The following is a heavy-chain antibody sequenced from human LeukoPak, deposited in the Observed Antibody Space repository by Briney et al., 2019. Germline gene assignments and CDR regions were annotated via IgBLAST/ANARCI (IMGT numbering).Heavy chain of an antibody. J-gene: IGHJ4*02. CDR1: GFTVSSTY. V-gene: IGHV3-66*02. CDR3: ARGISSSSCCHFDH. D-gene: IGHD2-2*01. Sequence: GGSLRLSCAASGFTVSSTYMTWVRQAPGKGLEWVSVIYSGGSTYSADSVKGRFTISRDNSKNTLYLEMNSPRAEDTAVYYCARGISSSSCCHFDHWGQRTLVTVSS. CDR2: IYSGGST.